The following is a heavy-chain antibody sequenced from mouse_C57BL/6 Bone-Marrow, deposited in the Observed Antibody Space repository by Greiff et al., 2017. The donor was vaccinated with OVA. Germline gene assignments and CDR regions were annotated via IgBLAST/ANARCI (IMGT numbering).Heavy chain of an antibody. CDR3: AREGVVAYWYFDV. D-gene: IGHD1-1*01. CDR2: IHPNSGST. J-gene: IGHJ1*03. CDR1: GYTFTSYW. V-gene: IGHV1-64*01. Sequence: QVQLKQPGAELVKPGASVKLSRKASGYTFTSYWMHWVKQRPGQGLEWIGMIHPNSGSTNYNEKFKSKATLTVDKSSSTAYMQLSSLTSEDSAVYYCAREGVVAYWYFDVWGTGTTVTVSS.